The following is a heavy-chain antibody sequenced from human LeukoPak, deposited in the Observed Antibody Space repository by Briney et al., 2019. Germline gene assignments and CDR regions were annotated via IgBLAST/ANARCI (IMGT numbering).Heavy chain of an antibody. CDR3: ARGGRSSSWDGDFYYFDY. D-gene: IGHD6-13*01. Sequence: GGSLRLSCAASGFTFSSYWMSWVRQAPGKGLEWVANIKQDGSEKYYVDSVKGRFTISRDNAKNSLYLQMYSLRAEDTAVYCCARGGRSSSWDGDFYYFDYWGQGTLVTVSS. CDR2: IKQDGSEK. CDR1: GFTFSSYW. J-gene: IGHJ4*02. V-gene: IGHV3-7*01.